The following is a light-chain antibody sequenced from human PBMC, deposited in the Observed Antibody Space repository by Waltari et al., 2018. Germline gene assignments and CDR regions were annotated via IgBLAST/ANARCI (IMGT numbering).Light chain of an antibody. V-gene: IGKV2-28*01. CDR2: LGS. CDR3: MQALQTPYT. Sequence: DIVLTQSPLSLPVTPGEPASIPCRSTQSLLYTNRYNYLDWYLQKPGQSPQLLIYLGSSRASGVPDRFSGSGTGTDFTLEISRVEAEDVGVYYCMQALQTPYTFGQGTKLEI. J-gene: IGKJ2*01. CDR1: QSLLYTNRYNY.